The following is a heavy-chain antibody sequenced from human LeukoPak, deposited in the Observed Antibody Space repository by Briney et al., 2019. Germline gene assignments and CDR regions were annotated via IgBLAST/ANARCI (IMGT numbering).Heavy chain of an antibody. CDR2: IKQDGNEE. Sequence: GGSLSLSCAASGLITSSYWMSWVRQAPGKGLEWVANIKQDGNEEYYVDSVKRRFTISRDNAKNLLYLQMSSPTAEDTAVYYCARDSVTTGGYWFDPWCQGTLVPVSS. V-gene: IGHV3-7*01. CDR1: GLITSSYW. D-gene: IGHD4-17*01. CDR3: ARDSVTTGGYWFDP. J-gene: IGHJ5*02.